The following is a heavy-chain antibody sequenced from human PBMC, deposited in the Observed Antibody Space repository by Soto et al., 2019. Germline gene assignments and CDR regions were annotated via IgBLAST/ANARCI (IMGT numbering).Heavy chain of an antibody. CDR1: GDTFTTSD. D-gene: IGHD3-10*01. V-gene: IGHV1-8*01. CDR2: INPNSGNI. J-gene: IGHJ4*02. CDR3: ARGRASGSYYLLDY. Sequence: ASVKVSCKXSGDTFTTSDINWVRQATGHGLEWMGWINPNSGNIGYAQRFQGRVTMTRDTAIRTAYMEVSSLRSDDTAVYYCARGRASGSYYLLDYWGQGTLVTVSS.